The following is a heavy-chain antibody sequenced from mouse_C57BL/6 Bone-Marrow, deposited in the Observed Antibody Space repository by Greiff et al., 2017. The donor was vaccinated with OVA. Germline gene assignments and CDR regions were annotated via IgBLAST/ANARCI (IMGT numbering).Heavy chain of an antibody. CDR3: ARHALAYYGSSYGYFDY. CDR1: GYTFTEYT. CDR2: FYPGSGSI. D-gene: IGHD1-1*01. V-gene: IGHV1-62-2*01. J-gene: IGHJ2*01. Sequence: QVQLQQSGAELVKPGASVKLSCKASGYTFTEYTIHWVKQRSGQGLEWIGWFYPGSGSIKYNEKFKDKATLTADKSSSTVYMELSRLTSEDSAVYFCARHALAYYGSSYGYFDYWGQGTTLTVSS.